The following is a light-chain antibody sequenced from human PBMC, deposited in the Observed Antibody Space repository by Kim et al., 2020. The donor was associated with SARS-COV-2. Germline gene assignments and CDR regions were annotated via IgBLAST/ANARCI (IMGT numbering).Light chain of an antibody. CDR3: QQRSNWSLLT. Sequence: LTPGERTAFSNRDRQMMCSSVAWYPQNPAQAPRLPCYDASIRATGIPARFSGSGSGSDFTLTISSLEPGDVAVYYCQQRSNWSLLTFGGENQLEI. V-gene: IGKV3-11*01. J-gene: IGKJ4*01. CDR1: QMMCSS. CDR2: DAS.